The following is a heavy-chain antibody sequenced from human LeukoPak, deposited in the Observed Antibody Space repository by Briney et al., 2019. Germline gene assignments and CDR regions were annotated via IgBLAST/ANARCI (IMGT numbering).Heavy chain of an antibody. CDR2: ISSSSSYI. CDR1: GFTFSSYK. Sequence: PGGSLRLSCAASGFTFSSYKMNWVRQAPGKGLEWVSSISSSSSYIYYADSVKGRLTISRDNAKNSLYLQMNSLRAEDTAVYYCARLGRSSSSLDYWGQGTLVTVSS. D-gene: IGHD6-6*01. CDR3: ARLGRSSSSLDY. V-gene: IGHV3-21*01. J-gene: IGHJ4*02.